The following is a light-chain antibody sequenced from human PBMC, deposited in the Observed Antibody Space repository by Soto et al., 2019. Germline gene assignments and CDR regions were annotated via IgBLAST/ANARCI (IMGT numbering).Light chain of an antibody. J-gene: IGLJ1*01. Sequence: QSVLTQPASVSGSPGQSITISCSGTSSDVINYNLVSWYQQHPGKAPKLLLYEVVKRPSGISNRFSGSTSANTASLTISGLQAVDEGDYYCCSYAGAITPHDFGTGTKVTVL. CDR1: SSDVINYNL. V-gene: IGLV2-23*02. CDR3: CSYAGAITPHD. CDR2: EVV.